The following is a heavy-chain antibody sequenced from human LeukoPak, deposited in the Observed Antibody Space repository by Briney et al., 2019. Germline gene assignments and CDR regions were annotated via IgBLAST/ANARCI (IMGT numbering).Heavy chain of an antibody. Sequence: GGSLRLPCAASGFTFSSYNMNWVRQAPGKGLEWVSSITSGSSYIYYADSVKGRFTISRDNAKNSLYLQMNSLRAEDTAVYYCARDESLADSSEGDFDYWGQGTLVTVSS. CDR1: GFTFSSYN. V-gene: IGHV3-21*01. D-gene: IGHD3-22*01. J-gene: IGHJ4*02. CDR3: ARDESLADSSEGDFDY. CDR2: ITSGSSYI.